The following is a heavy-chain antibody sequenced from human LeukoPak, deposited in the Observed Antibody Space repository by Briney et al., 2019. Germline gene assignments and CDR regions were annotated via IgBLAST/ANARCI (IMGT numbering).Heavy chain of an antibody. CDR1: GFIFSHYG. Sequence: GRSLRLSCAASGFIFSHYGLHWVRQAPGKGLEWVAVIQNDASTENFADSVKGRFTISRDNAKNSLYLQMNSLRAEDTALYYCARADVQLGITYDYWGQGTLVTVSS. D-gene: IGHD7-27*01. V-gene: IGHV3-33*05. CDR2: IQNDASTE. J-gene: IGHJ4*02. CDR3: ARADVQLGITYDY.